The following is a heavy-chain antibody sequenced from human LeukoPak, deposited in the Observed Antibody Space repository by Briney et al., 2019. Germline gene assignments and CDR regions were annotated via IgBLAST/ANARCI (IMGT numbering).Heavy chain of an antibody. CDR2: IYTSGSA. Sequence: SETLSLTCTASGGSISSYYWSWIRQPAGKGLEWIGRIYTSGSANYNPSLKSRVTMSVDTSKNQFSLKLSSVPAADTAVYYCARDRVVVPAAIESDYYYYYMDVWGKGTTVTVSS. V-gene: IGHV4-4*07. CDR3: ARDRVVVPAAIESDYYYYYMDV. CDR1: GGSISSYY. J-gene: IGHJ6*03. D-gene: IGHD2-2*02.